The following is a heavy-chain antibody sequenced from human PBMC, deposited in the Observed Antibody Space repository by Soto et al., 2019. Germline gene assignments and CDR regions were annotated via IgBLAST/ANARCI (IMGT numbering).Heavy chain of an antibody. CDR2: TYQSGTT. D-gene: IGHD6-13*01. J-gene: IGHJ5*02. CDR3: AREVNSSPARGPNWFDP. V-gene: IGHV4-4*02. CDR1: GDSINNSHW. Sequence: QVQLQESGPGLVQPSGTLSLTCAVSGDSINNSHWWSWVRQTPGKGLEWIGETYQSGTTNYNPSLKPRITISIDKSKNQFSLKMNSVTAADTAVYYCAREVNSSPARGPNWFDPWGQGTLVTVSS.